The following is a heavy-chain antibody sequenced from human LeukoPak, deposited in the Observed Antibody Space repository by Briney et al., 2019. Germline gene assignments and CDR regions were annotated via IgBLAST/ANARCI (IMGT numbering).Heavy chain of an antibody. V-gene: IGHV4-59*10. Sequence: PSETLSLTCAVYGGSFSGYYWSWIRQPAGKGLEWIGRIYTSGSTNYNPSLKSRVTMSVDTSKNQFSLKLSSVTAADTAVYYCARGPLGGWPFDYWGQGTLVTVSS. D-gene: IGHD6-19*01. CDR2: IYTSGST. CDR3: ARGPLGGWPFDY. J-gene: IGHJ4*02. CDR1: GGSFSGYY.